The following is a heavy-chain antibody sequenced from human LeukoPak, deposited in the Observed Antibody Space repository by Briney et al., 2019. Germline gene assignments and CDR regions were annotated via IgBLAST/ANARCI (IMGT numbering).Heavy chain of an antibody. J-gene: IGHJ6*02. CDR1: GFTFSSYA. CDR2: ISYDGSNK. V-gene: IGHV3-30*04. D-gene: IGHD3-16*01. CDR3: ASDKNPKIMITFGGVSRNSDYGMDV. Sequence: PGGSLRLSCAASGFTFSSYAMQWVRQAPGKGLEWVAVISYDGSNKYYADSVKGRFTISRDNSKNTLYLQMNSLRAEDTAVYYCASDKNPKIMITFGGVSRNSDYGMDVWGQGTTVTVSS.